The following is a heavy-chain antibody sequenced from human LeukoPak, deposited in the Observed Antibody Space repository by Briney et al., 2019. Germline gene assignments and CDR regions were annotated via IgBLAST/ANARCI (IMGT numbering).Heavy chain of an antibody. D-gene: IGHD5-18*01. J-gene: IGHJ6*03. CDR2: IQYDGSNE. V-gene: IGHV3-30*02. CDR1: GFTFSSYG. Sequence: GGSLRLSCAASGFTFSSYGMHWVRQAPGKGLEWVAYIQYDGSNEQYADSVKGRFSISRDSSKNILYLQMNSLRAEDTAVYYCAKGSRPGYSYGPREYYYYMDVWGKGTTVTVSS. CDR3: AKGSRPGYSYGPREYYYYMDV.